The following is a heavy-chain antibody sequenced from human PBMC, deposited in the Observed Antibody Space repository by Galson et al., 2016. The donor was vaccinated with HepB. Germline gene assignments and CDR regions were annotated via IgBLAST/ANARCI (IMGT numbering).Heavy chain of an antibody. CDR3: AKGGLSPVEPT. D-gene: IGHD3/OR15-3a*01. V-gene: IGHV3-9*01. CDR2: ISWNSVYI. CDR1: GFPFDDYA. Sequence: SLRLSCAASGFPFDDYAMHWVRQAPGKGLEWVSGISWNSVYIAYADSVKGRFTISRDNAKHSLCLQMNSLRTEDTALYYCAKGGLSPVEPTWGQGTLVAVSS. J-gene: IGHJ5*02.